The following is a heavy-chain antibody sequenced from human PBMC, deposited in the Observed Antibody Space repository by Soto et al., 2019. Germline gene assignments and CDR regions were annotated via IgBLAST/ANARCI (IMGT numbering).Heavy chain of an antibody. CDR2: ISSDGTKK. D-gene: IGHD4-17*01. CDR1: SFTFTSYD. J-gene: IGHJ4*02. V-gene: IGHV3-30*18. CDR3: AKDPYGDSFF. Sequence: QVQLVESGGGVVQPGRSLRLSCAASSFTFTSYDLHWVRQAPGKGLEWVAFISSDGTKKYYADSVKGRFTISRDNSKNTLYLQMNSLKREDTAVYHSAKDPYGDSFFWGQGTLLTVSS.